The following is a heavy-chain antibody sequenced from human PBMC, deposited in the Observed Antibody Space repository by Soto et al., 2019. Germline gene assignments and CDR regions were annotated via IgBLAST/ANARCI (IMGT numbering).Heavy chain of an antibody. J-gene: IGHJ4*02. D-gene: IGHD6-6*01. Sequence: GGSLRLSCAASGFTFSVYWMSWVRQAPGKGLEWVANIKQDGTEVDQVGSLRGRFTISRDNAKNSVYLQMNSLRVEDTAAYYCARIGYSSSSFDYWGQGTLVTVSS. CDR1: GFTFSVYW. V-gene: IGHV3-7*05. CDR3: ARIGYSSSSFDY. CDR2: IKQDGTEV.